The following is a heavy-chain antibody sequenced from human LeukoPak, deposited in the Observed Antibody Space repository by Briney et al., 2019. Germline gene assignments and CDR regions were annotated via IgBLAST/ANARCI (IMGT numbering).Heavy chain of an antibody. D-gene: IGHD5-24*01. CDR3: ARDRDGYNWNTDY. V-gene: IGHV1-8*02. Sequence: GASVKVSCKASGYTFTGYYMHWVRQATGQGLEWMGWMNPNSGNTGYAQKFQGRVTMTRNTSISTAYMELSSLRSEDTAVYYCARDRDGYNWNTDYWGQGTLVTVSS. CDR1: GYTFTGYY. CDR2: MNPNSGNT. J-gene: IGHJ4*02.